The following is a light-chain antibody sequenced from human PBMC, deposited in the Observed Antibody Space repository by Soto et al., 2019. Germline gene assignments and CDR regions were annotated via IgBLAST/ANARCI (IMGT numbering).Light chain of an antibody. CDR2: DAS. CDR3: QQYYTYFRT. J-gene: IGKJ1*01. CDR1: QIISSW. V-gene: IGKV1-5*01. Sequence: DIQMTQSPSTLSASVGDRVTITCRASQIISSWLAWYQQKLGKAPKLLIYDASSLESGVPSRSSGSRSGTEFTLTISSLQPDDFATYYCQQYYTYFRTFGQGTKVDIK.